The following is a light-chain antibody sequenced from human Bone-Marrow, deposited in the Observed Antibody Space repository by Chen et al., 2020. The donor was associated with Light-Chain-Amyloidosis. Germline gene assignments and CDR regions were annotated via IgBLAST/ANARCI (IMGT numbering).Light chain of an antibody. V-gene: IGLV2-23*02. CDR3: CSYAITVNFFWV. CDR1: SSDIGGYDL. Sequence: QSALTQPASVSGSPGQPTTISCTGTSSDIGGYDLISWYQRHPGKAPKLIIYEVNQRPSGVSYRFSGSKSGNTASLTISGLQAEDEADYFCCSYAITVNFFWVFGGGTKVTVL. J-gene: IGLJ3*02. CDR2: EVN.